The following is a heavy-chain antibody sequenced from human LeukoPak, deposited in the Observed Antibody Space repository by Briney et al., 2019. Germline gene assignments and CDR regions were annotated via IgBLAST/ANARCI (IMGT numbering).Heavy chain of an antibody. CDR2: ISSSGSTI. D-gene: IGHD3-10*01. V-gene: IGHV3-48*03. CDR1: GSTFSSYE. CDR3: AREKIRSGSYELDY. J-gene: IGHJ4*02. Sequence: GGSLRLSCAASGSTFSSYEMNWVRQAPGKGLEWVSYISSSGSTIYYADSVKGRFTISRDNAKNSLYLQMNSLRAEDTAVYYCAREKIRSGSYELDYWGQGTLVTVSS.